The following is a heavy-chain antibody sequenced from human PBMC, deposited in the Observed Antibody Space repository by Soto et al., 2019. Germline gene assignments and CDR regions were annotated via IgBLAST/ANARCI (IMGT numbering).Heavy chain of an antibody. V-gene: IGHV4-30-2*01. CDR1: GGSISSGGYS. CDR3: ARILAGGWFDP. D-gene: IGHD3-10*01. J-gene: IGHJ5*02. Sequence: SETLSLTCAVSGGSISSGGYSWSWIRQPPGKGLEWIGYIYHSGSTYYNPSLKSRVTISVDRSKNQFSLKLSSVTAADTAVYYCARILAGGWFDPWGQGTLVTVSS. CDR2: IYHSGST.